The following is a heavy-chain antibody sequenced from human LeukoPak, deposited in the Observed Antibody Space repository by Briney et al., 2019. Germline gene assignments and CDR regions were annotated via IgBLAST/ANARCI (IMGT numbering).Heavy chain of an antibody. CDR2: ISSSGST. V-gene: IGHV4-59*01. CDR3: ARGRFGELIFDY. Sequence: SETLSLTCTVSGGSISSYFWSWIRQPPGKGLERIGDISSSGSTDYNPSLKSRVTMSVDTSKNQFSLSLNSVTAADTAVYYCARGRFGELIFDYWGQGTLVTVSS. D-gene: IGHD3-10*01. CDR1: GGSISSYF. J-gene: IGHJ4*02.